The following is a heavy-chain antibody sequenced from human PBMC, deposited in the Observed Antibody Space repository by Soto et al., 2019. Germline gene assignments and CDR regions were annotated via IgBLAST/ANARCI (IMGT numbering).Heavy chain of an antibody. V-gene: IGHV4-59*08. CDR1: GGSISSYY. J-gene: IGHJ2*01. CDR2: IYYSGST. CDR3: AKPVRGDWYFDL. Sequence: SETLSLTCTVSGGSISSYYWSWIRQPPGKGLEWIGYIYYSGSTNYNPSLKSRVTISVDTSKNQFSLKLSSVTAADTAVYYCAKPVRGDWYFDLWGRGTLVTVSS. D-gene: IGHD3-10*01.